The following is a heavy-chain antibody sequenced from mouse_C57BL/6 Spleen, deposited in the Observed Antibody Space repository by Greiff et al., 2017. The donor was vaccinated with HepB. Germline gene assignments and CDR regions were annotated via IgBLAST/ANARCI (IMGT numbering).Heavy chain of an antibody. J-gene: IGHJ4*01. Sequence: VQLKESGGDLVKPGGSLKLSCAASGFTFSSYGMSWVRQTPDKRLEWVATISSGGSYTYYPDSVKGRFTISRDNAKNTLYLQMSSLKSEDTAMYYCARQYSNPYAMDYWGQGTSVTVSS. V-gene: IGHV5-6*01. D-gene: IGHD2-5*01. CDR2: ISSGGSYT. CDR1: GFTFSSYG. CDR3: ARQYSNPYAMDY.